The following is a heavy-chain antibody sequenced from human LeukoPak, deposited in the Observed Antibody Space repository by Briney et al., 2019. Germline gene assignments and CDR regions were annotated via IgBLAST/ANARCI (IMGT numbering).Heavy chain of an antibody. J-gene: IGHJ4*02. CDR1: GFTVSSNH. CDR2: IYSSGTT. Sequence: GGSLRLSCAASGFTVSSNHMSGVRQAPGKGLEWASIIYSSGTTYYAESVKGRFTISRDNSKNMLYLQMNSLRAEDTAVYYCGSSGTDTRFDYWGQGTLVTVSS. D-gene: IGHD3-10*01. V-gene: IGHV3-53*01. CDR3: GSSGTDTRFDY.